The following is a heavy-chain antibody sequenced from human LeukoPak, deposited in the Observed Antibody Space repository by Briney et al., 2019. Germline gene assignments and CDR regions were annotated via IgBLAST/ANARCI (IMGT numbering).Heavy chain of an antibody. Sequence: SETLSLTCTVSGGSINNYYWSWIRQPPGQGLEWLGYVYDSGSTNYNPSLKSRVTISVDRLNNQLSLELSSVTAADTAVYYCARHSRSWGLTTVVNVDLWGQGTLVTVSS. D-gene: IGHD4-23*01. J-gene: IGHJ5*02. CDR2: VYDSGST. CDR3: ARHSRSWGLTTVVNVDL. CDR1: GGSINNYY. V-gene: IGHV4-59*08.